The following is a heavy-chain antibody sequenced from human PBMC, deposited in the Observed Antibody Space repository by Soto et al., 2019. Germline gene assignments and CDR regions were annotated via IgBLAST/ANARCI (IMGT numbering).Heavy chain of an antibody. CDR3: AKEFTSYTEEPYYFDY. Sequence: VQLVESGGGVVQPGRSLRLSCTASGLTFSSYGMHWVRQAPGRGLEWVAFISYDGSKTDYEDYVKGRFLISRDNSKNTSDLELNSLRPEDTAVYYFAKEFTSYTEEPYYFDYWGQGTLVTVSS. J-gene: IGHJ4*02. V-gene: IGHV3-30*18. CDR2: ISYDGSKT. CDR1: GLTFSSYG. D-gene: IGHD1-26*01.